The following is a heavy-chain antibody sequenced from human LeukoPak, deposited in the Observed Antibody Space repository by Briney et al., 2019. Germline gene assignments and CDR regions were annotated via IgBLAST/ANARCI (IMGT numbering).Heavy chain of an antibody. CDR2: IYSCGST. CDR1: GFTVRSEY. CDR3: ARGCSSTSCYGFDY. Sequence: GGSLRLSCAASGFTVRSEYMIWLRQAPGKGLEGGSFIYSCGSTYYADSVKGRFTISRDKSKNTLYLQMNSVRAEDTAVYYCARGCSSTSCYGFDYWGQGTLVTVSS. V-gene: IGHV3-53*01. D-gene: IGHD2-2*01. J-gene: IGHJ4*02.